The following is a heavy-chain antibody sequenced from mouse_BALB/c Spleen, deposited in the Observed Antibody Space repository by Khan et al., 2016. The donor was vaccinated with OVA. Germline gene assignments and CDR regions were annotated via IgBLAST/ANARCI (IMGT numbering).Heavy chain of an antibody. D-gene: IGHD2-10*01. CDR1: GFSLTNYG. V-gene: IGHV2-6-1*01. CDR2: IWSDGST. J-gene: IGHJ4*01. CDR3: ARQPYYHYNIMDY. Sequence: VQLKQSGPGLVAPSQSLSITCTISGFSLTNYGVHWIRQPPGKGLEWLVVIWSDGSTTYNSALKSRLTITKDNSKRQVFLQMNSLQTDDTAIYFCARQPYYHYNIMDYWGQGTSVTVSS.